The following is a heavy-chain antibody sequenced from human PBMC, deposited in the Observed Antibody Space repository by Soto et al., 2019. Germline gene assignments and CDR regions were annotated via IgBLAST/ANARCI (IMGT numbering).Heavy chain of an antibody. D-gene: IGHD3-10*01. CDR2: IYHSGST. CDR3: ARGGSLWFGELSTRCADDAFDI. V-gene: IGHV4-38-2*01. Sequence: SETLSLTCAVSGYSISSTYYWGWTRQPPGKGLEWIGSIYHSGSTYYNPSLRSRVTISVDTSKNQFSLKVNSVTAADTAVYYCARGGSLWFGELSTRCADDAFDIWGQGTMVTVSS. CDR1: GYSISSTYY. J-gene: IGHJ3*02.